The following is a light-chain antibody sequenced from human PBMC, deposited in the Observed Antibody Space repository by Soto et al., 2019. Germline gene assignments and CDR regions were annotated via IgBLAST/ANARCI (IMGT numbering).Light chain of an antibody. Sequence: QSVLTQPASVSWSPGQSIAISCTGTSSDVGAYNFVSWYQHHPGKAPKLMIYDVTNRPSGVSDRFSGSKSGNAASLTISGLQAADEADYYCSSYTSSSTRVFGTGTKVTVL. CDR3: SSYTSSSTRV. CDR2: DVT. J-gene: IGLJ1*01. CDR1: SSDVGAYNF. V-gene: IGLV2-14*03.